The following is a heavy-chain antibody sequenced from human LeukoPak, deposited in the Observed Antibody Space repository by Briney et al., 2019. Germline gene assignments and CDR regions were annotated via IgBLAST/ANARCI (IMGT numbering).Heavy chain of an antibody. CDR3: AKDGGSGWFDY. CDR2: ISYDGSHK. CDR1: GFTFSIYG. V-gene: IGHV3-30*18. J-gene: IGHJ4*02. Sequence: GRSLSLSCAASGFTFSIYGMHWARQAPGKGLEWVAVISYDGSHKHYADSVKRRFTISRDNSKNTLYLQMNSLRAEDTAVYYCAKDGGSGWFDYWGQGTLVTVSS. D-gene: IGHD6-19*01.